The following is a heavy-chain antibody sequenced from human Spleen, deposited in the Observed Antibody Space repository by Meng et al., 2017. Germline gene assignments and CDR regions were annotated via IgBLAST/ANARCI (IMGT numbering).Heavy chain of an antibody. CDR2: IIPIFGTV. Sequence: SVKVSCKASGGTFSSYAISWVRQAPGQGLEWMGGIIPIFGTVNYAQKFQGRVTITADKSTSTAYMELSSLRSEDTAVYYCARFWGRGPHDAFDIWGHGTMVTVSS. V-gene: IGHV1-69*06. D-gene: IGHD3-16*01. J-gene: IGHJ3*02. CDR1: GGTFSSYA. CDR3: ARFWGRGPHDAFDI.